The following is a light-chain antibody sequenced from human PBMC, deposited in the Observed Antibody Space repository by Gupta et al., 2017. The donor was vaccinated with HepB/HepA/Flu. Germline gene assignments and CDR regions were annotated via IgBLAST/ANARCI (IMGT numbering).Light chain of an antibody. CDR2: LGS. Sequence: DIAMTQSPLSLPVTPGEPASISCRSSQSLLHSNGYNYLDWYLQKPGQSPQLLIYLGSNRASGVPDRFSGSGSGTDFTLKISRVEAEDVGVYYCMQALQTPVFGPGTKVDIK. J-gene: IGKJ3*01. CDR3: MQALQTPV. V-gene: IGKV2-28*01. CDR1: QSLLHSNGYNY.